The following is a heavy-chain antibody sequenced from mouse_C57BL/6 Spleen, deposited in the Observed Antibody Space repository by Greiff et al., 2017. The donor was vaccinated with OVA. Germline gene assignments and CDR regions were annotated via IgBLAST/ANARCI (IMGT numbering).Heavy chain of an antibody. V-gene: IGHV1-4*01. CDR1: GYTFTSYT. D-gene: IGHD2-12*01. Sequence: QVQLQQSGAELARPGASVKMSCKASGYTFTSYTMHWVKQRPGQGLEWIGYINPSGGYTKYTQKFKDKATLTADKSSSTAYMQLSSLTSEDSAVYDSSSPYSYDETWFAYWGQGTLVTVSA. CDR2: INPSGGYT. J-gene: IGHJ3*01. CDR3: SSPYSYDETWFAY.